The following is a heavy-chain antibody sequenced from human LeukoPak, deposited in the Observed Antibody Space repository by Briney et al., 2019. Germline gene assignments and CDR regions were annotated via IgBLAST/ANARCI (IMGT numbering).Heavy chain of an antibody. J-gene: IGHJ5*02. CDR3: ARERGQQVRFDP. Sequence: ASVKLPCRASGYTFTDYDMHWVRQAPGQGLEWMGWINPNNGGTNYAQKFQGRVTMTRDTSISTAYMELSRLRSDDTAVYYCARERGQQVRFDPWGQGTLVSVSS. CDR1: GYTFTDYD. CDR2: INPNNGGT. D-gene: IGHD6-13*01. V-gene: IGHV1-2*02.